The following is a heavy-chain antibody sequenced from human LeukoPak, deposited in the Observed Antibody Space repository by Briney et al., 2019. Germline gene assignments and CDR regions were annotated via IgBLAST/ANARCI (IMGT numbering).Heavy chain of an antibody. D-gene: IGHD3-16*02. Sequence: GSLRLSCAASGFTFSSYAMSWVRQAPGKGLEWVSAISGGGGSTYYADSVKGRFTIPRDNSKNTLYLQMNSLRAEDTAVYYCAKDREITFGGVIVNGGQGTLVTVSS. J-gene: IGHJ4*02. CDR2: ISGGGGST. V-gene: IGHV3-23*01. CDR1: GFTFSSYA. CDR3: AKDREITFGGVIVN.